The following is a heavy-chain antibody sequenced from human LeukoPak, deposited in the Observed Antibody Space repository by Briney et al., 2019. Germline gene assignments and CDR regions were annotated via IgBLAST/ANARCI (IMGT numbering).Heavy chain of an antibody. CDR1: GLSFEHYF. D-gene: IGHD3-10*01. CDR3: ASHRRSHGSEY. Sequence: PETLSLTCTVSGLSFEHYFWSWIRQPPGKGLEWVGYVYYSGSTDYSPSLESRLTISADTSKNQFSLKLRSVTAADTAVYYCASHRRSHGSEYWGQGTLVTVSS. V-gene: IGHV4-59*08. J-gene: IGHJ4*02. CDR2: VYYSGST.